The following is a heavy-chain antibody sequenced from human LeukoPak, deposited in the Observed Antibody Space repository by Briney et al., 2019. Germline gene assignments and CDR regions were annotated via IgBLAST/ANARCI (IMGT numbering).Heavy chain of an antibody. Sequence: ASVKVSCKASGYAFTSYYMHWVRQAPGQGLEWMGIINPSGGSTSYAQKFQGRVTMTRDTSTSTVYMELSSLRSEDTAVYYCANTKGRHHDYESSGYPLGYWGQGTLVTVSS. J-gene: IGHJ4*02. V-gene: IGHV1-46*01. CDR3: ANTKGRHHDYESSGYPLGY. D-gene: IGHD3-22*01. CDR2: INPSGGST. CDR1: GYAFTSYY.